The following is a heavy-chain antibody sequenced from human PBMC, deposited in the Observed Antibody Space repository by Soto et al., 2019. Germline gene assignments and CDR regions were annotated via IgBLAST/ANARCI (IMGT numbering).Heavy chain of an antibody. J-gene: IGHJ4*02. CDR3: ARDEGGYDILTGYYKAHHFDY. CDR2: INPYSGGA. V-gene: IGHV1-2*02. CDR1: GYTFTDYF. Sequence: GASVKVSCKASGYTFTDYFIHWVRQAPGQGLEWIGWINPYSGGADLSQKFQGRVTMTRDTSTNTAYMELRSLTSDDTAVYYCARDEGGYDILTGYYKAHHFDYWGQGVLVTAPQ. D-gene: IGHD3-9*01.